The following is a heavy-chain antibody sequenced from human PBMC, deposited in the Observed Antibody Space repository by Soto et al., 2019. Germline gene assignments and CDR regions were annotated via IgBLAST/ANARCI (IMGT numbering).Heavy chain of an antibody. V-gene: IGHV1-8*01. CDR2: MNPNSGNT. J-gene: IGHJ4*02. D-gene: IGHD2-15*01. CDR3: ARGRLGRSKPHNDY. CDR1: GYTFTSYD. Sequence: GASVKVSCKASGYTFTSYDINWVRQATGQGLEWTGWMNPNSGNTGYAQKFQGRVTMTRNTSISTAYMELSSLRSEDTAVYYCARGRLGRSKPHNDYWGQGTLVTVSS.